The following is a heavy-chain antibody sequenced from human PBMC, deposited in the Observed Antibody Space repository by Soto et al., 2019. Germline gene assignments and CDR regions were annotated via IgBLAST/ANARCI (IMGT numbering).Heavy chain of an antibody. CDR1: GGSSSSGDYY. CDR3: ARQPGSGTYLHYYGMDV. V-gene: IGHV4-61*08. J-gene: IGHJ6*02. D-gene: IGHD3-10*01. Sequence: ETLSLTCTVSGGSSSSGDYYWSWIRQPPGKGLEWIGYIYYSGSTNYNPSLKSRVTISVDTSKNQFSLKLSSVTAADTAMYYCARQPGSGTYLHYYGMDVWGQGTTVTSP. CDR2: IYYSGST.